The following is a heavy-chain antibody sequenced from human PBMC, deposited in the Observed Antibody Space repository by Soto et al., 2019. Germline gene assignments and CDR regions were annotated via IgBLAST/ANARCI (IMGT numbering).Heavy chain of an antibody. CDR3: ARDVDGGVGATTCFDY. V-gene: IGHV3-21*01. CDR2: ISSSSSYI. CDR1: GFTFSSYS. J-gene: IGHJ4*02. Sequence: GGSLRLSCAASGFTFSSYSMNWVRQAPGKGLEWVSSISSSSSYIYYADSVKGRFTISRDNAKNSLYLQMNSLRAEDTAVYYCARDVDGGVGATTCFDYWGQGTLVTVSS. D-gene: IGHD1-26*01.